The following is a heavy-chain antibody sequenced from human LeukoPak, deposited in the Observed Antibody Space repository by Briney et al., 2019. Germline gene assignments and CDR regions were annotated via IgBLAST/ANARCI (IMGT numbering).Heavy chain of an antibody. CDR1: EATFSSNA. Sequence: ASVKVSCKASEATFSSNAISWVRQPPGQGLEWMGGIIPIFGTANYAQKFQGRVTITADESTSTAYMELSSLRSEDTAVYYCARGISSGYSYGYFDYWGQGTLVTVSS. J-gene: IGHJ4*02. D-gene: IGHD5-18*01. CDR3: ARGISSGYSYGYFDY. V-gene: IGHV1-69*13. CDR2: IIPIFGTA.